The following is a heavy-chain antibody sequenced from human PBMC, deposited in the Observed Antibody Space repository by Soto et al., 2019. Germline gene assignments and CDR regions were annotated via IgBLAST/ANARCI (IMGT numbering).Heavy chain of an antibody. CDR2: IYTSGST. V-gene: IGHV4-4*07. J-gene: IGHJ6*02. CDR3: AREYCGGDCYSAQSYYYGMDV. D-gene: IGHD2-21*02. CDR1: GGSISSYY. Sequence: SETLSLTCTVSGGSISSYYWSWIRQPAGKGLEWIGRIYTSGSTNYNPSLKSRVTMSVDTSKNQFSLKLGSVTAADTAVYYCAREYCGGDCYSAQSYYYGMDVWGQGTTVTVSS.